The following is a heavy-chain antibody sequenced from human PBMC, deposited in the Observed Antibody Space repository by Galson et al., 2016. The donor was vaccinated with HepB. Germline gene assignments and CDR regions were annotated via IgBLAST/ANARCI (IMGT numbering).Heavy chain of an antibody. CDR1: GFTFSTYS. CDR3: ARGQEQSVGHFDV. CDR2: IRGGCGTI. J-gene: IGHJ4*02. V-gene: IGHV3-48*02. D-gene: IGHD1/OR15-1a*01. Sequence: SLRLSCAASGFTFSTYSMNWVRQRPGKALEWLSLIRGGCGTIFYADSVKGRFTISRDNGKNSVFLQLNGLRDDDTALYYCARGQEQSVGHFDVWGQGTLVTVSS.